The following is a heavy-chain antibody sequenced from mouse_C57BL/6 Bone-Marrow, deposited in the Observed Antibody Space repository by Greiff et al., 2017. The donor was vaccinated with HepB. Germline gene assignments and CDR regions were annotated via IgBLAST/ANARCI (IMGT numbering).Heavy chain of an antibody. Sequence: DVMLVESGGGLVQPGGSLKLSCAASGFTFSDYYMYWVRQTPEKRLEWVAYISNGGGSTYYPDTVKGRFTISRDNAKNTLYLQMSRLKSEDTAMYYCARHALITTVDGYFDVWGTGTTVTVSS. J-gene: IGHJ1*03. D-gene: IGHD1-1*01. CDR1: GFTFSDYY. V-gene: IGHV5-12*01. CDR2: ISNGGGST. CDR3: ARHALITTVDGYFDV.